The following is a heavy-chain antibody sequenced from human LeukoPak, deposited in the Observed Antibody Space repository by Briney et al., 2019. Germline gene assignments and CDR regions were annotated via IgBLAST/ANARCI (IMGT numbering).Heavy chain of an antibody. D-gene: IGHD4-17*01. Sequence: PGGSLRLSCAASGFTFHNYGMHWVRQAPGKGLEWVSGISWNTGTIGYADSVKGRFTISRDNAKNSLYLQMNSLRPDDTALYYCAKESDGDYEFDSWGQGTLVTVSS. CDR3: AKESDGDYEFDS. J-gene: IGHJ4*02. V-gene: IGHV3-9*01. CDR2: ISWNTGTI. CDR1: GFTFHNYG.